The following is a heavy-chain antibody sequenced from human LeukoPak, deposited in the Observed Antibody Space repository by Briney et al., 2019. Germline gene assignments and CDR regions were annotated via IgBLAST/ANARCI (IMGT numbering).Heavy chain of an antibody. CDR1: GYSFTSYW. V-gene: IGHV5-51*01. D-gene: IGHD3-10*01. CDR2: IYPGDSDT. Sequence: GESLKISCRGSGYSFTSYWIGWVRQMPGKGLEWMGIIYPGDSDTRYSPSFQGQVTISADKPISTAYLQWSSLKASDTAMYYCARRSYGSGSYGYNWFDPWGQGTLVTVSS. J-gene: IGHJ5*02. CDR3: ARRSYGSGSYGYNWFDP.